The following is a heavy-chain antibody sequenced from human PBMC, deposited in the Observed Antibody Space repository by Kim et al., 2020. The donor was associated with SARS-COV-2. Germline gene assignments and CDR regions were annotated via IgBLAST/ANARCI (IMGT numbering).Heavy chain of an antibody. J-gene: IGHJ3*02. D-gene: IGHD6-6*01. V-gene: IGHV4-39*01. CDR1: GGSISSSNYY. Sequence: SETLSLTCTVSGGSISSSNYYWGWIRQPPGKGLEWIGYIYYSGNTYYNPSLKSRVTVSVDTSKNQFSLKLSSVTAADTAVYYCARTIAGRPEAFDIWGQGTTVTVSS. CDR2: IYYSGNT. CDR3: ARTIAGRPEAFDI.